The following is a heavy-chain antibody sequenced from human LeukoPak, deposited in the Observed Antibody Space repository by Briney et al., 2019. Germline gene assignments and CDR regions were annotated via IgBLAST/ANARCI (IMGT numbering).Heavy chain of an antibody. D-gene: IGHD2-21*02. V-gene: IGHV3-15*07. Sequence: GGSLRLSCAASGFAFSSYSMNWVRRAPGKGLEWVGRIKSKTDGGTTDYAAPVEGRFTTSRDDSKNTLYLQMNSLKTEDTAVYYCTTFGAYCGGDCYGKYYYYGMDVWGQGTTVTVSS. CDR1: GFAFSSYS. CDR3: TTFGAYCGGDCYGKYYYYGMDV. J-gene: IGHJ6*02. CDR2: IKSKTDGGTT.